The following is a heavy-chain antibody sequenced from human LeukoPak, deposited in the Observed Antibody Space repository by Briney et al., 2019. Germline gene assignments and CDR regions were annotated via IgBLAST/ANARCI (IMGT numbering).Heavy chain of an antibody. D-gene: IGHD2-2*01. CDR1: GYTFTGYY. J-gene: IGHJ5*02. Sequence: APVKVSCKASGYTFTGYYIHWVRQAPGQGLDWMGWINPNSGGTNYAQKFQGRVTMTRDTSISTAYMELSRLRSDDTAVYYCARDRAYCSSTSCYQNWFDPWGQGTLVTVSS. CDR3: ARDRAYCSSTSCYQNWFDP. CDR2: INPNSGGT. V-gene: IGHV1-2*02.